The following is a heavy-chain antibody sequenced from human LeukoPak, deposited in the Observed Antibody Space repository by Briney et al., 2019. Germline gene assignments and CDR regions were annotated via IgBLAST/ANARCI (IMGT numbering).Heavy chain of an antibody. CDR2: IWYDGSNK. V-gene: IGHV3-33*01. J-gene: IGHJ4*02. Sequence: GGSLRLSCAASGFTISSYGMHWVRQAPGKGLEWVAVIWYDGSNKYYADSVKGRFTISRDNSKNTLYLQMNSLRAEDTAVYYCARDPSAVGATTFDYWGQGTLVTVSS. CDR3: ARDPSAVGATTFDY. CDR1: GFTISSYG. D-gene: IGHD1-26*01.